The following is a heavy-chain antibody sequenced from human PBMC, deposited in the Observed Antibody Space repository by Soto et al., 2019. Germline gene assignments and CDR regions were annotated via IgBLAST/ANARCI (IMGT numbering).Heavy chain of an antibody. CDR1: GFTFSSYA. CDR3: AREQWVEYSSSSKRLNDYYYYMDV. D-gene: IGHD6-6*01. V-gene: IGHV3-23*01. J-gene: IGHJ6*03. CDR2: ISGSGGST. Sequence: PGGSLRLSCAASGFTFSSYAMSWVRQAPGKGLEWVSAISGSGGSTYYADSVKGRFTISRDNAKNSLYLQMNSLRAEDTAVYYCAREQWVEYSSSSKRLNDYYYYMDVWGKGTTVTVSS.